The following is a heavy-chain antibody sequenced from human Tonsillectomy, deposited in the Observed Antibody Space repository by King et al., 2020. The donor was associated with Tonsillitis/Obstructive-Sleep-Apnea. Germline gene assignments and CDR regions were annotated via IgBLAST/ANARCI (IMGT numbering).Heavy chain of an antibody. Sequence: QLVQSGGGVVQPGRSLRLSCAASGFTFSSYAMHWVRQAPGKGLEWVTVISYDGSNKYYADSVKGRFTISRDNSKNTLYLQMNSLRAEDTAVYYCANNILGYCSGGSCYPGYYWGQGTLVTVSS. CDR3: ANNILGYCSGGSCYPGYY. J-gene: IGHJ4*02. CDR2: ISYDGSNK. V-gene: IGHV3-30*01. CDR1: GFTFSSYA. D-gene: IGHD2-15*01.